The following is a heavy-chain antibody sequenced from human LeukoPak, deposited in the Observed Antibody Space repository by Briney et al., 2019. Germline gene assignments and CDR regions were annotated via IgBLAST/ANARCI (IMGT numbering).Heavy chain of an antibody. V-gene: IGHV1-46*01. Sequence: ASVKVSCKASGNTFTRYYMHWVRQAPGQGLEWMGIINPSGVSTIYAQNFQGRVTMTRDTSTSTVYMELSSLRSEDTAVYYCARDQDGYGLFDYWGQGTLVTVSS. CDR1: GNTFTRYY. J-gene: IGHJ4*02. CDR2: INPSGVST. CDR3: ARDQDGYGLFDY. D-gene: IGHD5-24*01.